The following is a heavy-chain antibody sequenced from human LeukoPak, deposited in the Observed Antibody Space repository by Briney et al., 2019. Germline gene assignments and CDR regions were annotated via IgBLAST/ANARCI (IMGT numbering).Heavy chain of an antibody. CDR1: GYTFTSYG. D-gene: IGHD6-13*01. J-gene: IGHJ4*02. Sequence: ASVKVSCKASGYTFTSYGISWVRQAPGQGLEWMGWISAYKGNTNYAQKLQGRGTMTTDTSTSTAYMQLRSLRSDATAVYYSARDGSSSWYHRAPFDYWGQGTLVTVSS. CDR2: ISAYKGNT. V-gene: IGHV1-18*01. CDR3: ARDGSSSWYHRAPFDY.